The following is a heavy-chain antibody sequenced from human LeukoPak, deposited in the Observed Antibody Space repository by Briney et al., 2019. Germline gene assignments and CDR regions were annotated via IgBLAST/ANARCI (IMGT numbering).Heavy chain of an antibody. D-gene: IGHD2-2*01. J-gene: IGHJ5*02. CDR2: IIPILGIA. V-gene: IGHV1-69*04. Sequence: SVKVSCKASGGTFSSYAISWVRRAPGQGLEWMGRIIPILGIANYAQKFQGRVTITADKSTSTAYMELSSLRSEDTAVYYCASGADIVVVPAAGGWFDPWGQGTLVTVSS. CDR1: GGTFSSYA. CDR3: ASGADIVVVPAAGGWFDP.